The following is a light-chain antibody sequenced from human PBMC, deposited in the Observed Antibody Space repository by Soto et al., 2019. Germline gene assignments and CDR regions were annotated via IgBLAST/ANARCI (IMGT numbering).Light chain of an antibody. V-gene: IGKV3-20*01. CDR2: GAS. J-gene: IGKJ2*01. CDR3: QQYDRSSYT. Sequence: EIGVTQAPGTLSLSPGESATLSCRASHSVSSSYLAWYQQKRGQSPRLLIYGASKRATGIPDRFSGSGSGTDFTLIISRLEPEDFSVYYCQQYDRSSYTFGQGTRLEI. CDR1: HSVSSSY.